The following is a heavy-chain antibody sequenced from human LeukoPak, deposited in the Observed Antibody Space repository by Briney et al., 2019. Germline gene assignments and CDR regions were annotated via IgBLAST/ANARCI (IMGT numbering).Heavy chain of an antibody. Sequence: PGGSLRLSNAGSGFTFSSSAMNWVRQVAGNGLEWVSSIDYDSSHIYYAASVRGLFSISRDNARDSVSLQMDSLRADDTAVYYCARDPERYLRMGPYVYWGQGTLVIVSS. J-gene: IGHJ4*02. V-gene: IGHV3-21*01. CDR1: GFTFSSSA. D-gene: IGHD3-16*01. CDR2: IDYDSSHI. CDR3: ARDPERYLRMGPYVY.